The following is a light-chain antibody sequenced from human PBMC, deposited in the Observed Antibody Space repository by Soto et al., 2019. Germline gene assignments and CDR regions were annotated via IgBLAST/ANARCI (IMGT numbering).Light chain of an antibody. CDR2: EGS. V-gene: IGLV2-23*01. CDR1: SSDVGAYNL. CDR3: CSYAGSRTFV. J-gene: IGLJ2*01. Sequence: QSVLTQPASVSGSPKQSITISCTGTSSDVGAYNLVSWYQQHPGKAPRLIIYEGSKRPSGISHRFSGSKSDNTASLTISGLRAEDEAHYHCCSYAGSRTFVFGGGTKLTVL.